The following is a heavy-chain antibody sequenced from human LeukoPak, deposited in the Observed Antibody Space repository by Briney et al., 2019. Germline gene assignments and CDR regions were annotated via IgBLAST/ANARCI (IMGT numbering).Heavy chain of an antibody. Sequence: PGGSLRLSCAASGCTFSSYAMHWVRQAPGKALEWVAVISYDGSNKYYADSVKGRFTISRDNSKNTLYLQMNSLRAEDTAVYYCARVYQQLVRFDYWGQGTLVTVSS. V-gene: IGHV3-30*04. J-gene: IGHJ4*02. CDR3: ARVYQQLVRFDY. CDR2: ISYDGSNK. CDR1: GCTFSSYA. D-gene: IGHD6-6*01.